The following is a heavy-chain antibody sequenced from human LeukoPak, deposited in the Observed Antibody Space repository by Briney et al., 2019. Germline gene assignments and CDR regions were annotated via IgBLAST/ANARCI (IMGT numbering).Heavy chain of an antibody. CDR1: GFTFDDYA. V-gene: IGHV3-23*01. CDR2: ISGSGGST. CDR3: AKSNYDSSGYMDFFDY. D-gene: IGHD3-22*01. J-gene: IGHJ4*02. Sequence: PGGSLRLSCAASGFTFDDYAMHWVRQAPGKGLEWVSAISGSGGSTYYADSVKGRFTISRDNSKNTLYLQMNSLRAEDTAVYYCAKSNYDSSGYMDFFDYWGQGTLVTVSS.